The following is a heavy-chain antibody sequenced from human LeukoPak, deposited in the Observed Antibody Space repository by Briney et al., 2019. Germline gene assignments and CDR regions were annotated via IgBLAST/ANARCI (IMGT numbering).Heavy chain of an antibody. D-gene: IGHD3-22*01. V-gene: IGHV1-69*04. CDR1: GGTFSSYA. J-gene: IGHJ6*02. Sequence: VASVKVSCKASGGTFSSYAISWVRQAPGQGLEWMGRIIPILGIANYAQKFQGRLTITADKSTSTAYMELSSLRSEDTAVYYCARDRFDYYGSSGLPYYYYYYGMDVWGQGTTVTVSS. CDR2: IIPILGIA. CDR3: ARDRFDYYGSSGLPYYYYYYGMDV.